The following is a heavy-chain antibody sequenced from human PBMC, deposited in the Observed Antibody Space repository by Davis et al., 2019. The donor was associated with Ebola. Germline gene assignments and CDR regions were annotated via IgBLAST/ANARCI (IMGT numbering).Heavy chain of an antibody. CDR2: INPSGGST. D-gene: IGHD3-3*01. J-gene: IGHJ5*02. V-gene: IGHV1-46*01. Sequence: ASVKVSCKASGYTFTSYYMHWVRQAPGQGLEWMGIINPSGGSTSYAQKFQGRVTMTRDTSTSTVYMELSSLRSEDTAVYYCARDPREYYDFWSGFNWFDPWGQGTLVTVSS. CDR3: ARDPREYYDFWSGFNWFDP. CDR1: GYTFTSYY.